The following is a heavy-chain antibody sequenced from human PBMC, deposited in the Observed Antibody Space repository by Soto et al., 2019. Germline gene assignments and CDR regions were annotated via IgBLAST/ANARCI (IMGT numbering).Heavy chain of an antibody. J-gene: IGHJ4*02. CDR1: GFTFSSYA. V-gene: IGHV3-23*01. CDR2: ISASGGTT. Sequence: GGSLRLSCAASGFTFSSYAMNWVRQAPGKGLEWVSSISASGGTTYYADSVKGRFTISRDNSKSTLSLQMNSLRAEDTAVYYCAKAAPGTRRYLEYWGQGTLVTVSS. CDR3: AKAAPGTRRYLEY. D-gene: IGHD6-13*01.